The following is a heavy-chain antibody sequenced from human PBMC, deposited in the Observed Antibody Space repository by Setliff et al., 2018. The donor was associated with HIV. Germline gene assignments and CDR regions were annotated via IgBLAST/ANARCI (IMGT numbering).Heavy chain of an antibody. CDR2: IYTSGSA. Sequence: PSETLSLTCTVSGGSISSGSYYWSWIRQPAGKGLKWIGHIYTSGSANYNPSLKSRVTISVDTSKNQFSLKLSSATAADTAVYYCARGIIWFGEFKTFDYWGQGTLVTVSS. V-gene: IGHV4-61*09. CDR3: ARGIIWFGEFKTFDY. CDR1: GGSISSGSYY. J-gene: IGHJ4*02. D-gene: IGHD3-10*01.